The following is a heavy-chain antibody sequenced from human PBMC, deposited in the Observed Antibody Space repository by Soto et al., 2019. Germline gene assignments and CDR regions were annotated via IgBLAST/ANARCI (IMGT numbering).Heavy chain of an antibody. CDR3: ARDQRDIVVVPAAIGYYYYGMDV. CDR2: ISAYNGNT. J-gene: IGHJ6*02. V-gene: IGHV1-18*04. D-gene: IGHD2-2*02. Sequence: ASVNVSCKASGYTFTSYGISWVRQAPGQGLEWMGWISAYNGNTNYAQKLQGRVTMTTDTSTSTAYMELRSLRSDDTAVYYCARDQRDIVVVPAAIGYYYYGMDVWGQGTTVTVSS. CDR1: GYTFTSYG.